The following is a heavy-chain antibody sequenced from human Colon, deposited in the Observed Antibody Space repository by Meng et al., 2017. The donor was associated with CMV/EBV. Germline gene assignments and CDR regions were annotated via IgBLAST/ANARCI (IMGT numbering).Heavy chain of an antibody. Sequence: QVQLVESGGGVVQPGGSLGLSGAASGFLFRTYAMHWVRQAPGKGLEWVAASSYGGGDKYYADSVKGRFTISRDNSNNTVDLQMNSLRGEDTAVYYCARDRWEPLIHGELDYWGHGTLVTVSS. CDR2: SSYGGGDK. CDR3: ARDRWEPLIHGELDY. J-gene: IGHJ4*01. V-gene: IGHV3-30-3*01. D-gene: IGHD1-26*01. CDR1: GFLFRTYA.